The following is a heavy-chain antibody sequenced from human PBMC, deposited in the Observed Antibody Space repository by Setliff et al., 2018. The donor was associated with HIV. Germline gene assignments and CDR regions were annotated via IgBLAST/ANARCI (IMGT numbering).Heavy chain of an antibody. V-gene: IGHV4-59*08. CDR2: IYYSGST. J-gene: IGHJ6*03. Sequence: SETLSLTCTVSGGSISSHYWSWIRQPPGKGLEYIGYIYYSGSTNYNPSLKSRVTILVDTSKNQFSLELRAVTAADTAVYYCAKVLNYYDSSGYHYSYYYMDVWGKGTTVTVSS. CDR1: GGSISSHY. D-gene: IGHD3-22*01. CDR3: AKVLNYYDSSGYHYSYYYMDV.